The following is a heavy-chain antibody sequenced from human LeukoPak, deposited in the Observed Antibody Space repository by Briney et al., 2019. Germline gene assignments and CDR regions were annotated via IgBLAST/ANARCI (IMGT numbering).Heavy chain of an antibody. CDR1: GGSISSYY. CDR3: ARGTVALSAFDI. J-gene: IGHJ3*02. D-gene: IGHD3/OR15-3a*01. V-gene: IGHV4-4*07. CDR2: INPSEST. Sequence: PSETLSLTCTVSGGSISSYYWSWIRQPAGRGLEWIGRINPSESTNYNPSLKSRVTMSVDTSKNQFSLKLSSVTAADTAVYYCARGTVALSAFDIWGQGTMVTVSS.